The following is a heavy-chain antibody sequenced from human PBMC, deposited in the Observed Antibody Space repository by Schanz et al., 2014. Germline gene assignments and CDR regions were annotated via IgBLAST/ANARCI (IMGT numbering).Heavy chain of an antibody. J-gene: IGHJ5*02. CDR3: AKAADWPVTQFDP. D-gene: IGHD3-9*01. CDR2: LSEGGGGT. V-gene: IGHV3-23*01. CDR1: GFTLSNYA. Sequence: EMQLLESGGGLAQPGGSLRLSCAASGFTLSNYAMSWVRQAPGKGLEWVSALSEGGGGTHYADSVRGRFTISSDSSKNTLYRQMNSLRADDTTVDYCAKAADWPVTQFDPWGQGTLVTVSS.